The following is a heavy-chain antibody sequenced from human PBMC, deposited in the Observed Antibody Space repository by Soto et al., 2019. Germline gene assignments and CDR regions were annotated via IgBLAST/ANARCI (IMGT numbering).Heavy chain of an antibody. CDR2: IYYSGST. J-gene: IGHJ4*02. V-gene: IGHV4-59*12. CDR1: GGSISSYY. Sequence: SETLSLTCTVSGGSISSYYWSWIRQPPGKGLEWIGYIYYSGSTNYNPSLKSRVTISVDTSKNQFSLKLSSVTAADTAVYYCARVTPDCSSTSCSPNYFDYWGQGTLVTVSS. CDR3: ARVTPDCSSTSCSPNYFDY. D-gene: IGHD2-2*01.